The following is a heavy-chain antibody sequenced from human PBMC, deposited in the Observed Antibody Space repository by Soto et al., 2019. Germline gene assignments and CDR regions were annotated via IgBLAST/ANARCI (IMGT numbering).Heavy chain of an antibody. CDR1: GYTSTSYA. J-gene: IGHJ6*02. V-gene: IGHV1-3*01. CDR3: ATEYPKGTPDPWNYYYYYGMDV. CDR2: INAGNGNT. Sequence: GASVKVSCKASGYTSTSYAMHWVRQAPGQRLEWMRWINAGNGNTKYSQKFQGRVTITRDTSASTAYMELSSLRSEDTAVYYCATEYPKGTPDPWNYYYYYGMDVWGQGTTVTVSS. D-gene: IGHD2-2*02.